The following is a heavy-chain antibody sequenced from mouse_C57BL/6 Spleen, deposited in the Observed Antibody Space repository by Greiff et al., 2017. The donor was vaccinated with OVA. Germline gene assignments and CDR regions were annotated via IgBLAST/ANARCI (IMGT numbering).Heavy chain of an antibody. V-gene: IGHV1-55*01. J-gene: IGHJ4*01. CDR3: ARSHDYDRGYYAMDY. CDR1: GYTFTSYW. Sequence: QVHVKQPGAELVKPGASVKMSCKASGYTFTSYWITWVKQRPGQGLEWIGDIYPGSGSTNYNEKFKSKATLTVDTSSSTAYMQLSSLTSEDSAVYYCARSHDYDRGYYAMDYWGQGTSVTVSS. D-gene: IGHD2-4*01. CDR2: IYPGSGST.